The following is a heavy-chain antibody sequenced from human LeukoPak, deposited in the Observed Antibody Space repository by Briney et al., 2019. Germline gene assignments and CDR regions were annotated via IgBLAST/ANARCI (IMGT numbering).Heavy chain of an antibody. D-gene: IGHD1-26*01. CDR1: GGSFSGYY. V-gene: IGHV4-34*01. CDR2: IYYSGST. Sequence: PSETLSLTCAVYGGSFSGYYWSWIRQPPGKGLEWIGSIYYSGSTYYNPSLKSRVTISVDTSKNQFSLKLSSVTAADTAVYYCARQGGSRLRYFDYWGQGTLVTVSS. CDR3: ARQGGSRLRYFDY. J-gene: IGHJ4*02.